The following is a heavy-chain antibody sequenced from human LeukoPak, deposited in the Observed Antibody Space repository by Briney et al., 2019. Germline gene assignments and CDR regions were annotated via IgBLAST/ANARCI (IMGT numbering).Heavy chain of an antibody. Sequence: ASVKVSCKASGYTFTDYYIHWVRQAPGQGLEWMGWINPNSGGTNYAQKFQGRVTMTRDTSISTAYMELSRLRSDDTAVYYCARDRPSDSSGYYAWGQGTLVTVSS. CDR1: GYTFTDYY. CDR3: ARDRPSDSSGYYA. V-gene: IGHV1-2*02. J-gene: IGHJ4*02. CDR2: INPNSGGT. D-gene: IGHD3-22*01.